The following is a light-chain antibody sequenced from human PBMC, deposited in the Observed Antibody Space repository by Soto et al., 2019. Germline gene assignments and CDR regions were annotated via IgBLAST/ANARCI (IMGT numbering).Light chain of an antibody. CDR2: GAT. CDR3: QQYNNWPPFT. J-gene: IGKJ3*01. CDR1: QSVNIY. V-gene: IGKV3D-15*01. Sequence: EIVMTQSPATLSVSPGERATLSCRASQSVNIYLAWYQQKPGQAPRLLIFGATYRATGIPARFSGSGSGTEFNLTISSLQSEDFAVYYCQQYNNWPPFTFGPGTKVDIK.